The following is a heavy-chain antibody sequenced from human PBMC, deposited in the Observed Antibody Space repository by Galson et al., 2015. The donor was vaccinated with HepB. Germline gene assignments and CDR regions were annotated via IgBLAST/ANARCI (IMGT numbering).Heavy chain of an antibody. D-gene: IGHD3-10*01. CDR3: GRDGIYGPGSNMDV. J-gene: IGHJ6*03. CDR1: GFTFSSYG. CDR2: IWYDGNNK. Sequence: SLRLSCAASGFTFSSYGMHWVRQAPGKGLEWVAVIWYDGNNKYYADSVKGRFTISRDNSKNTLYLQMSSLRAEDTAIYFCGRDGIYGPGSNMDVWVKGTTVAVSS. V-gene: IGHV3-33*01.